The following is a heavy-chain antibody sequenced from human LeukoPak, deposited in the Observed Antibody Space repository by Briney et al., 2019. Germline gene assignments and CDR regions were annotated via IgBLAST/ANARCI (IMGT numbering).Heavy chain of an antibody. D-gene: IGHD2-2*01. CDR1: GFTFSNYA. Sequence: GGSLRLSCAASGFTFSNYAMSWVRQAPGKGLEWVSSISSSSSYIYYADSVKGRFTISRDNAKNSLYLQMNSLRAEDTAVYYCARDLYCSSTSCYCNWFDPWGQGTLVTVSS. J-gene: IGHJ5*02. V-gene: IGHV3-21*01. CDR3: ARDLYCSSTSCYCNWFDP. CDR2: ISSSSSYI.